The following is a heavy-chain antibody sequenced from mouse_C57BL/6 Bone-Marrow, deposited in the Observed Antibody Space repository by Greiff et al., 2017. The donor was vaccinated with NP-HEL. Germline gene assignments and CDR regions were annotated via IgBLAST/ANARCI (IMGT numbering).Heavy chain of an antibody. Sequence: QVHVKQSGAELVRPGTSVKMSCKASGYTFTNYWMGWAKQRPGHGLEWIGDIYPGGGYTNYNEKFKGKATLTADKTSSTAYMQFSSLTSEDSAIYYCARGGSNYLYYAMDDWGQGTSVTVSS. J-gene: IGHJ4*01. CDR3: ARGGSNYLYYAMDD. V-gene: IGHV1-63*01. D-gene: IGHD2-5*01. CDR2: IYPGGGYT. CDR1: GYTFTNYW.